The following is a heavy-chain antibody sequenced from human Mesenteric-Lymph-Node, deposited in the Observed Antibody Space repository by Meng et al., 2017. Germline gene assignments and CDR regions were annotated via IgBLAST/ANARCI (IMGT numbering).Heavy chain of an antibody. Sequence: SVKVSCKASGGTFSSYAISWVRQAPGQGLEWMGGISPIFGAANYAQKFQGRVTITADESISTAYMELSSLRSEDTAVYYCGSSGFSPQRLYFDYWGQGTLVTVSS. D-gene: IGHD3-10*01. CDR3: GSSGFSPQRLYFDY. V-gene: IGHV1-69*13. J-gene: IGHJ4*02. CDR2: ISPIFGAA. CDR1: GGTFSSYA.